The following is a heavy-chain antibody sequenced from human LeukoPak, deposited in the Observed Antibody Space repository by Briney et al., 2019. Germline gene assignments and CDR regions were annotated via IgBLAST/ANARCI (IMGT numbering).Heavy chain of an antibody. V-gene: IGHV4-61*02. J-gene: IGHJ4*02. CDR1: GGSISSGSYY. CDR3: ARGRITMVRGVILDY. CDR2: IYTSGST. Sequence: SQTLSLTCTVSGGSISSGSYYWSWIRQPAGKGLEWIGRIYTSGSTNYNPSLKSRVTISVDTSKNQFSLKLSSVTAADTAVYYCARGRITMVRGVILDYWGQGTLVTVSS. D-gene: IGHD3-10*01.